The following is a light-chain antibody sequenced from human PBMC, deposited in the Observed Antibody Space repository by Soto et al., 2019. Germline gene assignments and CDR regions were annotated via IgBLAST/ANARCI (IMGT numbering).Light chain of an antibody. J-gene: IGKJ2*01. Sequence: EIVMTQSPATLSVSPGDRATLSCRASQSVGSDLAWYQQRPGQSPRLVIFGASTRAAGIPARFSGSGSGTEFTLTISSLQSEDLAVYYCQQYNNWPPYTFGQGTKLEIK. CDR2: GAS. V-gene: IGKV3-15*01. CDR1: QSVGSD. CDR3: QQYNNWPPYT.